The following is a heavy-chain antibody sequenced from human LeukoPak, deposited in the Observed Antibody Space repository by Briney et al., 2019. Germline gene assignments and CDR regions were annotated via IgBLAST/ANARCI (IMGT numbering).Heavy chain of an antibody. V-gene: IGHV3-64*01. D-gene: IGHD4-23*01. CDR3: ARARRYGGNLGYFDY. CDR1: GFTFSSYS. Sequence: GGSLRLSCAASGFTFSSYSMNWVRQAPGKGLEYVSAISSNGGSTYYANSVKGRFTISRDHSKNTLYLQMGRLRPHDMALYYFARARRYGGNLGYFDYWGQGTLVTVSS. J-gene: IGHJ4*02. CDR2: ISSNGGST.